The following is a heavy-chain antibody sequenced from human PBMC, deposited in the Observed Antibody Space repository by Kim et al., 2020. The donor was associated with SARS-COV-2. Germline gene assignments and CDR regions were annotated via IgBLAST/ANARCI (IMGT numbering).Heavy chain of an antibody. CDR2: TYYRSKWYT. CDR1: GDSVSSNSVA. V-gene: IGHV6-1*01. CDR3: TRGSKASAGSFDY. Sequence: SQTLSLTCAISGDSVSSNSVAWNWIRQSPSRGLEWLGRTYYRSKWYTDYAVSVKSRISINPDTSKNQFSLQVNSVTPEDTAVYYCTRGSKASAGSFDYWGQGTLVTVSS. J-gene: IGHJ4*02. D-gene: IGHD6-13*01.